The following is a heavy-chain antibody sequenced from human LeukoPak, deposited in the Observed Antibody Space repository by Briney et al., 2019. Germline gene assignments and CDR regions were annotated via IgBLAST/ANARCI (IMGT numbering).Heavy chain of an antibody. J-gene: IGHJ4*02. Sequence: PSETLSLTPTLSGVSTWRLYWSWIREPPGKRLEWIGYISKTGTTNHNPSLKSRVTVSLDTSKNQFPLPLSSVTAADTAIYYCASQRDPTYYFAFWGPGTLVTVSS. CDR1: GVSTWRLY. CDR2: ISKTGTT. CDR3: ASQRDPTYYFAF. D-gene: IGHD6-25*01. V-gene: IGHV4-4*09.